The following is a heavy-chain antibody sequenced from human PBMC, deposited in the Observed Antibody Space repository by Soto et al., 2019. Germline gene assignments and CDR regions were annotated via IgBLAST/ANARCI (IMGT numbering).Heavy chain of an antibody. Sequence: QITLKESGPTLVKPTQTLTLTCTFSGFSLSTSGVGVGWIRQPPGKALEWLALIYWDDDKRYSPSLKSRLTITKHTSKTHVVLTMTNSDTVDTATYYRADRRGGSLNFDYWGQGTLVTVSS. CDR1: GFSLSTSGVG. D-gene: IGHD2-15*01. CDR2: IYWDDDK. J-gene: IGHJ4*02. V-gene: IGHV2-5*02. CDR3: ADRRGGSLNFDY.